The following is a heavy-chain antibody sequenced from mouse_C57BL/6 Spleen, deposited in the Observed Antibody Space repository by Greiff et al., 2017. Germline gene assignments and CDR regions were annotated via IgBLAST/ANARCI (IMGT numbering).Heavy chain of an antibody. D-gene: IGHD2-4*01. Sequence: QLQESGPELVKPGASVKISCKASGYSFTDYNMNWVKQSNGKSLEWIGVINPNYGTTSYNQKFKGKATLTVDQSSSTAYMQLNSLTSEDSAVYYCARSDYDLKNYAMDYWGQGTSVTVSS. CDR1: GYSFTDYN. J-gene: IGHJ4*01. CDR3: ARSDYDLKNYAMDY. V-gene: IGHV1-39*01. CDR2: INPNYGTT.